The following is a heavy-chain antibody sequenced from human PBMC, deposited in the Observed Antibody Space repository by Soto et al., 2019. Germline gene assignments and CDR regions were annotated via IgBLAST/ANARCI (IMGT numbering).Heavy chain of an antibody. CDR2: ISDRGDI. J-gene: IGHJ5*02. Sequence: SETLSLTCTVSGISITSSYWNWFRQSPGKGLEWTGQISDRGDINYNPPLESRVAISTDTSKNQVSLTLTAVNAADTAVYFCARGRHWFGPWGQGTLVTVSS. V-gene: IGHV4-59*08. CDR3: ARGRHWFGP. CDR1: GISITSSY.